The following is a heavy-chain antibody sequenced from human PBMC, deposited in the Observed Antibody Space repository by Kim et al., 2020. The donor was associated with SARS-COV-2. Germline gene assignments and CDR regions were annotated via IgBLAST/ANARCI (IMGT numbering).Heavy chain of an antibody. V-gene: IGHV4-39*01. CDR1: GGSISSSSYY. D-gene: IGHD5-12*01. Sequence: SETLSLTCTVSGGSISSSSYYWGWIRQPPGKGLEWIGSIYYSGSTYYNPSLKSRVTISVDTSKNQFSLKLSSVTAADTAVYYCARRGDGYNYYFDYWGQG. J-gene: IGHJ4*02. CDR2: IYYSGST. CDR3: ARRGDGYNYYFDY.